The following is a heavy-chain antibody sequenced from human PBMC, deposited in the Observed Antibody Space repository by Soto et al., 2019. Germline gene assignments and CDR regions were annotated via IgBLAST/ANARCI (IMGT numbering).Heavy chain of an antibody. J-gene: IGHJ4*02. CDR3: ARRLFLDF. V-gene: IGHV3-11*01. CDR2: ISTGGNTI. D-gene: IGHD3-3*01. CDR1: GFSFSDYY. Sequence: GGSLRLSCAASGFSFSDYYMNWVRQSPGKGLEWISYISTGGNTIFYSDSVKGRFTISRDNAKNTVYLQMNSLTVDDTAVYYRARRLFLDFGGRGTPLTVS.